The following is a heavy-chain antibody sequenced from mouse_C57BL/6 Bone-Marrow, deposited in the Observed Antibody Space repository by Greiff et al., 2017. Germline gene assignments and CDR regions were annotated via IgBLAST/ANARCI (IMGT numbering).Heavy chain of an antibody. J-gene: IGHJ4*01. CDR3: ARHEGGVTSYYAMAY. D-gene: IGHD2-2*01. Sequence: VQLQQSGAELVKPGASVKLSCKASGYTFTEYTIHWVKQRSGQGLEWIGWFYPGSGSIKYNEKFKDKATLTADKSSSPVYMEPGRLTSEDSAVYFGARHEGGVTSYYAMAYWGQGTLVTVSS. CDR2: FYPGSGSI. V-gene: IGHV1-62-2*01. CDR1: GYTFTEYT.